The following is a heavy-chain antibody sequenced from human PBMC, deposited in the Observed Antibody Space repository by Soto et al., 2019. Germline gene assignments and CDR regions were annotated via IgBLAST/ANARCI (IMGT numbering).Heavy chain of an antibody. D-gene: IGHD4-4*01. V-gene: IGHV4-31*03. J-gene: IGHJ5*02. CDR1: GGSISSGGYY. CDR3: ALTVSYSNYEGWYNWFDP. Sequence: QVQLQESGPGLVKPSQTLSLTCTVSGGSISSGGYYWSWIRQHPGKGLEWIGYIYYSGSTYYNPSLKSRVTISVDTSKNQFSLKLSSVTVADTAVYYCALTVSYSNYEGWYNWFDPWGQGTLVTVSS. CDR2: IYYSGST.